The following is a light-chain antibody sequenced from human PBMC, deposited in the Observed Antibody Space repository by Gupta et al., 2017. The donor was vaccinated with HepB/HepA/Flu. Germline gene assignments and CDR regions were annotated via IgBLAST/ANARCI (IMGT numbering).Light chain of an antibody. V-gene: IGKV2-28*01. CDR2: LGS. CDR3: MQCQQTPIT. J-gene: IGKJ5*01. CDR1: QSLLHSNGNKY. Sequence: DIVVTQPSLSLLATPGDPAAISCRSNQSLLHSNGNKYLDWYLQKPGHSLQLLFYLGSSRASGVPNWFSGRGSSKDFTLKISRVEAEYVGVYYCMQCQQTPITFGQGTRLEIK.